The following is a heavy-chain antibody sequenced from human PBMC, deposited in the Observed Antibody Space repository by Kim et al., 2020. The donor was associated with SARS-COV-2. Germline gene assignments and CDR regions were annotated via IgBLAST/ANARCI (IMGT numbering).Heavy chain of an antibody. CDR2: INPSGGHT. J-gene: IGHJ4*02. CDR3: ARACGGDCTSWDF. D-gene: IGHD2-21*02. V-gene: IGHV1-46*01. CDR1: GYTFTSYY. Sequence: ASVKVSCKASGYTFTSYYMHWVRQAPGQGLEWMGIINPSGGHTSYAQKFQGRVTMTRDTSTSTVYMELSSLRSEDTAVYYCARACGGDCTSWDFWGQGTLVTVSS.